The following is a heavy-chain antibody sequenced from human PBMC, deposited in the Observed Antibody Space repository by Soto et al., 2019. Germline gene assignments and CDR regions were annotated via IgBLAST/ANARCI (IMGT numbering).Heavy chain of an antibody. CDR1: GFTFSSHW. CDR2: INGDGSST. J-gene: IGHJ5*02. D-gene: IGHD6-19*01. Sequence: QPGGSLRLSCAASGFTFSSHWMHWVRQAPGKGPVWVSRINGDGSSTNYADSVKGRFTIARDNAKNTLYLQMNSLRAEDTAVYYCAREVIAVVGTIRWFDPWGQGNLVTVYS. CDR3: AREVIAVVGTIRWFDP. V-gene: IGHV3-74*01.